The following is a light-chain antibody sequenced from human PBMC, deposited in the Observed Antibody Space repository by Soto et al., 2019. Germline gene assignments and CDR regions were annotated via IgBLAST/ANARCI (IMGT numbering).Light chain of an antibody. CDR3: SSYTSSSTLDV. V-gene: IGLV2-14*01. CDR2: DVS. Sequence: SAVTQPASVSGSPGQSITISCTGTSSDVGGYNYVSWYQQHPGKAHKLMIYDVSNRPSGVSNRFSGSKSGNTASLTISGLQAEDEADYYCSSYTSSSTLDVFGTGTKVTVL. CDR1: SSDVGGYNY. J-gene: IGLJ1*01.